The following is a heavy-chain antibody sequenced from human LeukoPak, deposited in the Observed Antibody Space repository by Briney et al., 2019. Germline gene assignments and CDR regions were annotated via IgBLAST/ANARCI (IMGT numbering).Heavy chain of an antibody. CDR1: GYTFTDYY. CDR3: GGGPYSTSWYPLFDY. Sequence: ASVKVSCKASGYTFTDYYMYWVRQAPGQGLEWMGWINANSGATNYAQKFQGRVTMTRDTSISTAYMELTRLRADGTAVYYCGGGPYSTSWYPLFDYWGQGTLVTVSS. J-gene: IGHJ4*02. V-gene: IGHV1-2*02. CDR2: INANSGAT. D-gene: IGHD6-13*01.